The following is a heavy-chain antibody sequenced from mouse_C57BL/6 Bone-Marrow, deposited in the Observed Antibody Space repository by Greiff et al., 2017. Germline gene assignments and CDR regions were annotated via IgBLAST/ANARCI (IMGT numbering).Heavy chain of an antibody. V-gene: IGHV10-1*01. CDR1: GFSFNTYA. J-gene: IGHJ4*01. Sequence: DAGGGLVQPKGSLKLSCAASGFSFNTYAMNWVRQAPGKGLEWVARIRSKSNNYATYYADSVKDRFTISRDDSESMLYLQMNNLKTEDTAMYYCVRGYGFYAMDYWGQGTSVTVSS. D-gene: IGHD1-1*01. CDR2: IRSKSNNYAT. CDR3: VRGYGFYAMDY.